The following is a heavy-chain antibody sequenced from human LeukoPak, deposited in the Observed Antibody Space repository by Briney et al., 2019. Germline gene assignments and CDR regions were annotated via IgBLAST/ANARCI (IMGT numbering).Heavy chain of an antibody. J-gene: IGHJ6*03. V-gene: IGHV4-34*01. D-gene: IGHD5-18*01. CDR3: ARTTEGGYTYDYFYYYYMDV. Sequence: PSVTLSLTCAVYGGSFSGYYWSWIRQPPGKGLEWIGEINHSGSTNYNPSLKSRVTISVDTSKNQFSLKLSSVTAADTAVYYCARTTEGGYTYDYFYYYYMDVWGKGTTVTISS. CDR1: GGSFSGYY. CDR2: INHSGST.